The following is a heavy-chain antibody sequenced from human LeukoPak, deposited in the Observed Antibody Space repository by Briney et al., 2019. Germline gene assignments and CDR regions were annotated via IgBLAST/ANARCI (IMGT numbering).Heavy chain of an antibody. CDR3: ARAGVSYYYDSSGYFDY. CDR2: INPNSGGT. J-gene: IGHJ4*02. V-gene: IGHV1-2*02. CDR1: GYTFTGYY. Sequence: VASVKVSCKASGYTFTGYYMHWVRQAPGQGLEWMGWINPNSGGTNYAQKFQGRVTMTRDTSISTAYMELSRLRSDDTAVYYCARAGVSYYYDSSGYFDYWGQGTLVTVSS. D-gene: IGHD3-22*01.